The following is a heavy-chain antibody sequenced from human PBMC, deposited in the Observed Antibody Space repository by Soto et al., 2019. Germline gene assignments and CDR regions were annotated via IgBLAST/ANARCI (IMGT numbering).Heavy chain of an antibody. J-gene: IGHJ6*02. CDR2: MNPNSGNT. CDR1: GYTFTSYD. Sequence: GASVKVSCKASGYTFTSYDINWVRQATGQGLEWMGWMNPNSGNTGYAQKFQGRVTMTRNTSISTAYMELSSLRSEDTAVYYCARVSSASGYDYYYYYGMDVWGQGTTVTVSS. D-gene: IGHD5-12*01. V-gene: IGHV1-8*01. CDR3: ARVSSASGYDYYYYYGMDV.